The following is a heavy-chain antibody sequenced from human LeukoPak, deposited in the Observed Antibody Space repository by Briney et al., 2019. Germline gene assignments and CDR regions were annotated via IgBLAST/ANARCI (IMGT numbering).Heavy chain of an antibody. CDR3: ARNPTGGSGYWYYDY. Sequence: PGGSLRLSCAASGFTFSSYAMHWVRQAPGKGLEYVSAISSNGGSTYYANSVKGRFTISRDNSENTLYLQMGSLRAEDMAVYYCARNPTGGSGYWYYDYWGQGTLVTVSS. CDR2: ISSNGGST. J-gene: IGHJ4*02. V-gene: IGHV3-64*01. CDR1: GFTFSSYA. D-gene: IGHD3-3*01.